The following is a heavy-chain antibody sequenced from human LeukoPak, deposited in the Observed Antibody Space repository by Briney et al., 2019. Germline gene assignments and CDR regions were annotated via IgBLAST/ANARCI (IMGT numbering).Heavy chain of an antibody. D-gene: IGHD3-10*01. CDR3: ARRGTMVREVIIGLGYMDV. Sequence: SETLSLTCAVYGGSFSGYYWSWIRQPPGKGLEWIGEINHSGSTNYNPSLKSRVTISVDTSKNQFSLKLSSVTAADTAVYYCARRGTMVREVIIGLGYMDVWGKGTTVTISS. CDR2: INHSGST. J-gene: IGHJ6*03. V-gene: IGHV4-34*01. CDR1: GGSFSGYY.